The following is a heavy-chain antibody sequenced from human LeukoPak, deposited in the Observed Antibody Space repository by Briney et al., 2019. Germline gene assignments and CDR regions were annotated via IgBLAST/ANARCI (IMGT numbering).Heavy chain of an antibody. Sequence: SETLSLTCTVSGGSISSTSYYWGWIRQHPGKGLEWIGYIYYSGSTYYNPSLKSRVTISVDTSKNQFSLKLSSVTAADTAVYYCASFARRGYSYGSALDYWGQGTLVTVSS. CDR3: ASFARRGYSYGSALDY. CDR2: IYYSGST. CDR1: GGSISSTSYY. D-gene: IGHD5-18*01. V-gene: IGHV4-31*03. J-gene: IGHJ4*02.